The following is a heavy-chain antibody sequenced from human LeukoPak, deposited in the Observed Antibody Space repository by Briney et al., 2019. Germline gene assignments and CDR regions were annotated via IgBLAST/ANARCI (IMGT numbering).Heavy chain of an antibody. Sequence: GGSLRLSCAASGFTFSSYWMSWVRQAPGKGLEWVANIKQDGSEKYYVDSVKGRFTISRDNAKNSLYLQMNSLRAEDTAVYYCARGLDYGDYALGYWGQGTLVTVSS. D-gene: IGHD4-17*01. CDR1: GFTFSSYW. V-gene: IGHV3-7*04. CDR3: ARGLDYGDYALGY. J-gene: IGHJ4*02. CDR2: IKQDGSEK.